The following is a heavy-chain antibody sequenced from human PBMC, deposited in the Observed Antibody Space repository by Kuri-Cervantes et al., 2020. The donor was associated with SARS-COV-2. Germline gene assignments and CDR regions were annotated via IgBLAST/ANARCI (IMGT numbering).Heavy chain of an antibody. Sequence: GESLKISCAASGFTFSSYDMHWVRQATGKGLEWVSAICTAGDTYYPGSVKGRFPISRENAKNSLYLQMNSLRAGDTAVYYCARDLGGPRFGGRDVWGQGTKVTVSS. CDR1: GFTFSSYD. CDR3: ARDLGGPRFGGRDV. J-gene: IGHJ6*02. V-gene: IGHV3-13*01. D-gene: IGHD3-16*01. CDR2: ICTAGDT.